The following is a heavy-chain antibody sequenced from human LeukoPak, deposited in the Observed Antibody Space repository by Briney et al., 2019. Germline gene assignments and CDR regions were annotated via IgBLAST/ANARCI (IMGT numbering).Heavy chain of an antibody. D-gene: IGHD2/OR15-2a*01. CDR1: GFTFSSYS. V-gene: IGHV3-21*01. CDR2: ISSSSSYI. CDR3: ASALTSMRYCYHGMDV. Sequence: PGGSLRLSCAASGFTFSSYSMNWVRQAPGKGLEWVSSISSSSSYIYYADSVKGRFTISRDNAKNSLYLQMNSLRAEDTAVYYCASALTSMRYCYHGMDVWGQGTTVTVSS. J-gene: IGHJ6*02.